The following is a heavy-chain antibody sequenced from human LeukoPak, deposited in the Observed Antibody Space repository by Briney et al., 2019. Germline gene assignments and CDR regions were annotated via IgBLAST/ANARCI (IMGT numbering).Heavy chain of an antibody. CDR3: ARVGRYSSGWDAFDI. CDR1: GFTFSSYS. CDR2: ISSSSSYI. Sequence: GGSLRLSCAASGFTFSSYSMNWDRQAPGKGLEWVSSISSSSSYIYYADSVKGRFTISRDNAKNSLYLQMNSLRAEDTAVYYCARVGRYSSGWDAFDIWGQGTMVTVSS. V-gene: IGHV3-21*01. J-gene: IGHJ3*02. D-gene: IGHD6-19*01.